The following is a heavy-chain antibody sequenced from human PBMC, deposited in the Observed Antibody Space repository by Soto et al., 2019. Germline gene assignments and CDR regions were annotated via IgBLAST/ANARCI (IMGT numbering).Heavy chain of an antibody. Sequence: GASVKVSCKASGYTFTSYGISWVRQAPGQGLEWMGGIIPIFGTANYAQKFQGRVTITADESTSTAYMELSSPRSEDTAVYYCASRAGYCSSTSCYMYYYYGMDVWGQGTTVTVSS. J-gene: IGHJ6*02. D-gene: IGHD2-2*02. CDR3: ASRAGYCSSTSCYMYYYYGMDV. V-gene: IGHV1-69*13. CDR1: GYTFTSYG. CDR2: IIPIFGTA.